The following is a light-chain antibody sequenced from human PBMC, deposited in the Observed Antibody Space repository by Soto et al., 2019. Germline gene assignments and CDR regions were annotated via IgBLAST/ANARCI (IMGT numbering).Light chain of an antibody. J-gene: IGKJ1*01. CDR3: QQYYSYPWT. CDR1: QGISSW. CDR2: KAS. Sequence: DIQMTQSPSSVSASVGDRVTITCRASQGISSWLAWYQQKPGKAPKGLIYKASTLESGAPSRFSGSGSGTEFTLTISSLQPDDFATYYCQQYYSYPWTFGQGTKVDI. V-gene: IGKV1-5*03.